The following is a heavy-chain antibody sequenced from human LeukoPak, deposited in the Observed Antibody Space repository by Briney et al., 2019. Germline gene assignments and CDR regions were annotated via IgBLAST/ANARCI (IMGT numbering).Heavy chain of an antibody. V-gene: IGHV1-46*01. J-gene: IGHJ4*02. D-gene: IGHD3-3*01. CDR2: INPSGGST. Sequence: ASVKVSCKASGYTFTSYYVHWVRQAPGQGLEWMGIINPSGGSTSYAQRFQGRVTMTRDTSTSTVYMELSSLRSEDTAVYYCARDMRVLRFLEWLSPFDYWGQGTLVTVSS. CDR3: ARDMRVLRFLEWLSPFDY. CDR1: GYTFTSYY.